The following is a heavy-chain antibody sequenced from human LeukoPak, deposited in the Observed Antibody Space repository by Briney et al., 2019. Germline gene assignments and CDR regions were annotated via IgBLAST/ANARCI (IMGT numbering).Heavy chain of an antibody. Sequence: GGSLRLSCAASGFTFSSYAMSWVRQAPGKGLEWVSAISGSGGSTYYADSVKGRFTISRDNSKNTLYVQMNSLRAEDTAVYYCATGVAARDTGGYWGQGTLVTVSS. CDR2: ISGSGGST. CDR1: GFTFSSYA. V-gene: IGHV3-23*01. D-gene: IGHD6-6*01. CDR3: ATGVAARDTGGY. J-gene: IGHJ4*02.